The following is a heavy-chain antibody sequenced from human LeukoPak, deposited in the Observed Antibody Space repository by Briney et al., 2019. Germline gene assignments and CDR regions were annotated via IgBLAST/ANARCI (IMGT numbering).Heavy chain of an antibody. CDR2: ISYDGYNS. Sequence: GGSLRLSCAASGFTFRNYVIHWVRQAPGKGLQWVAVISYDGYNSYYADSVKGRFTISRDNSKNTLYLQMNSLRPEDTALYYCARETEAFDCWGQGTLVTVSS. V-gene: IGHV3-30-3*01. CDR3: ARETEAFDC. J-gene: IGHJ4*02. CDR1: GFTFRNYV.